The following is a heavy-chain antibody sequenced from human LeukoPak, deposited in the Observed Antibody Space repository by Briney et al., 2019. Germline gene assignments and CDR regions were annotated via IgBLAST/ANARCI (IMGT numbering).Heavy chain of an antibody. D-gene: IGHD3-22*01. Sequence: PSETLSLTCTVSGDSIGSHYWSWIRQPPGKGLEWIGYIFYVGSANYNPSLKSRVTISVDTSKNQFSLKLNSVTAADTAVYYCAGDYYDSPGEAFDIWGQGTMVTVSS. CDR1: GDSIGSHY. CDR2: IFYVGSA. CDR3: AGDYYDSPGEAFDI. J-gene: IGHJ3*02. V-gene: IGHV4-59*11.